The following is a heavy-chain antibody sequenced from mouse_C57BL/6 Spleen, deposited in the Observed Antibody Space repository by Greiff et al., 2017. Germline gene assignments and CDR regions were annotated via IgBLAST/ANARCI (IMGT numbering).Heavy chain of an antibody. Sequence: EVQGVESGGGLVQPGGSLKLSCAASGFTFSDYGMAWVRQAPRKGPEWVAFISNLAYSNYYADTVTGRFTISRENAKNTLYLEMSSLRSEDTAMYYCARRRNYGSSYGYFDVWGTGTTVTVSS. CDR3: ARRRNYGSSYGYFDV. V-gene: IGHV5-15*01. CDR2: ISNLAYSN. D-gene: IGHD1-1*01. CDR1: GFTFSDYG. J-gene: IGHJ1*03.